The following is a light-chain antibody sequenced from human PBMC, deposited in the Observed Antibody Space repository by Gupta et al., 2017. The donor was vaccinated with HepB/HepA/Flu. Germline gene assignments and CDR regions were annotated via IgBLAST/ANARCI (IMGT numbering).Light chain of an antibody. J-gene: IGKJ2*04. CDR3: QQYGSSPMCS. Sequence: EIVFTPSSATLSLSPGERATLPCRASQSVSSSYLAWYQQKPGQAPRLLIYGASSRATGIPDRFSGSGSGTDFTLTISRLEPEDFAVYYCQQYGSSPMCSFGQGTKLEIK. CDR1: QSVSSSY. CDR2: GAS. V-gene: IGKV3-20*01.